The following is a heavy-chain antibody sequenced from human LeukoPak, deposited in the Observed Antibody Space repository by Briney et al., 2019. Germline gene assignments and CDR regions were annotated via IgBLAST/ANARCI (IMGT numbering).Heavy chain of an antibody. CDR2: IIPIFGTA. CDR1: GYTFTGYY. J-gene: IGHJ5*02. CDR3: AREIAAAGYNWFDP. V-gene: IGHV1-69*13. D-gene: IGHD6-13*01. Sequence: GASVRVSCKASGYTFTGYYMHWVRQAPGQGLEWMGGIIPIFGTANYAQKFKGRVTITADESTSTAYMELSSLRSEDTAVYYCAREIAAAGYNWFDPWGQGTLVTVSS.